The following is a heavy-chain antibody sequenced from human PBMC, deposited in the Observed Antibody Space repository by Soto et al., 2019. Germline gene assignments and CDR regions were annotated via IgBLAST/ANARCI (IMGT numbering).Heavy chain of an antibody. J-gene: IGHJ4*02. CDR1: GFTFSSYG. D-gene: IGHD4-17*01. CDR2: IWYDGSNK. CDR3: ARGLFGAVTTSFFDY. Sequence: QVQLVESGGGVVQPGRSLRLSCAASGFTFSSYGMHWVRQAPGKGLEWVAVIWYDGSNKYYADSVKGRFTISRDNSKNTLYLQMNSLRAEDTAVYYCARGLFGAVTTSFFDYWGQGTLVTVSS. V-gene: IGHV3-33*01.